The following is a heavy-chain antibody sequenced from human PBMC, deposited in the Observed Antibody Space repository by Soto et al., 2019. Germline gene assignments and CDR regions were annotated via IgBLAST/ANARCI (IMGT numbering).Heavy chain of an antibody. CDR1: GFTFSNYW. CDR2: INGDGTGT. CDR3: GRGASGSYRLDY. V-gene: IGHV3-74*01. Sequence: EVQLVESGGGLVQPGGSLRLSCAASGFTFSNYWMHWVRQAPGKGLVWVSRINGDGTGTNYADSVKGQFTISRDNAKNTLYLQMNSLRAEYTAVYYCGRGASGSYRLDYWGQGTLVTVSS. D-gene: IGHD3-10*01. J-gene: IGHJ4*02.